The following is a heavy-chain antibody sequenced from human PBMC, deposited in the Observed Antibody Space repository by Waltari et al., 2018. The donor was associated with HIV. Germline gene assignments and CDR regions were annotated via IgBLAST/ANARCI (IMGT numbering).Heavy chain of an antibody. CDR1: GSTFSSYP. Sequence: EVQLVESGGGLVKPGGSLRPSCGAPGSTFSSYPMNWVRQAPGKGLEWVASLSATGSYIDYGDAVKGRFTISRDNAKNSLYLQMSSLRAEDTAVYYCARMVGAYSNYFDHWGQVFLFTVSS. D-gene: IGHD4-4*01. J-gene: IGHJ4*02. V-gene: IGHV3-21*01. CDR2: LSATGSYI. CDR3: ARMVGAYSNYFDH.